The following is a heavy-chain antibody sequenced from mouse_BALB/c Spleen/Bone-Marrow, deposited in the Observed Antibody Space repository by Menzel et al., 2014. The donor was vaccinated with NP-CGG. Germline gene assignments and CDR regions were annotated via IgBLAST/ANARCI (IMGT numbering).Heavy chain of an antibody. D-gene: IGHD1-2*01. CDR3: ARGGLRLPYAMDY. J-gene: IGHJ4*01. V-gene: IGHV1-4*01. CDR2: INPSSGYT. Sequence: VQLQQSGAELARPGASVKMSCTAPGYTFTSYTIHWVKQRPGQGLEWIGYINPSSGYTNYNQKFKDKATLTADTSSSTAYMQLSSLTSEDSAVYYCARGGLRLPYAMDYWGQGTSVTGSS. CDR1: GYTFTSYT.